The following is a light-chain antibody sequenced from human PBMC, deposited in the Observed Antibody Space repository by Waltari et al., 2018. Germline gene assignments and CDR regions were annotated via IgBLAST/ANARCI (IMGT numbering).Light chain of an antibody. J-gene: IGLJ2*01. CDR3: QSWDTGINV. CDR2: LDSDGSH. V-gene: IGLV4-69*01. CDR1: SGHTRYA. Sequence: QLVLTQPPSASASLGASVKLTCTLNSGHTRYAIAWHQQQPEKGPRFLMKLDSDGSHPEGDGIPDRFSGSSSGAERYLILSSLQSEDEADYYCQSWDTGINVFGGGTKLTVL.